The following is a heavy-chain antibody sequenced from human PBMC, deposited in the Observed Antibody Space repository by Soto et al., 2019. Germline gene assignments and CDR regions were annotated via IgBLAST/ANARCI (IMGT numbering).Heavy chain of an antibody. CDR2: ISYDGSNK. Sequence: QVQLVESGGGVVQPGRSLRLSCAASGFTFSSYGMHWVRQAPGKGLEWVAVISYDGSNKYYADAVKGRFTISRDNSKNTLYLQMNSLRAEDTAVDDWAKDLDGTGRYWGQGTLVTGSS. CDR3: AKDLDGTGRY. V-gene: IGHV3-30*18. D-gene: IGHD3-10*01. CDR1: GFTFSSYG. J-gene: IGHJ4*02.